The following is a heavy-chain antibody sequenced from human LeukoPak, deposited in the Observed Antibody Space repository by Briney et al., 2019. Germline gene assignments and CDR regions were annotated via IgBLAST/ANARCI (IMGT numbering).Heavy chain of an antibody. CDR3: AREGGRFGRVVPAAHFDY. CDR2: INPSGGST. Sequence: ASVKVSCKASGYTFTGYYIHWVRQAPGQGLDWVGVINPSGGSTGYAQSFQGRVTMTRDTSTSTVYMELSSLRSEDTAVYYCAREGGRFGRVVPAAHFDYWGQGTLVTASS. D-gene: IGHD2-2*01. CDR1: GYTFTGYY. V-gene: IGHV1-46*01. J-gene: IGHJ4*02.